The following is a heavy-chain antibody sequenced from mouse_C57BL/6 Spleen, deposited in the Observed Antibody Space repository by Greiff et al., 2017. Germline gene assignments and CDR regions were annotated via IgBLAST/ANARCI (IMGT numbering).Heavy chain of an antibody. V-gene: IGHV1-76*01. CDR3: AGWEYYGSSYNWYFDV. CDR2: IYPGSGNT. CDR1: GYTFTHYY. D-gene: IGHD1-1*01. J-gene: IGHJ1*03. Sequence: VKVVESGAELVRPGASVKLSCTASGYTFTHYYINWVKQRPGQGLEWVARIYPGSGNTAYNEKFNGKATLTAETSSSTAYMQLSRLTSEASAVYFGAGWEYYGSSYNWYFDVWGTGTTVTVSS.